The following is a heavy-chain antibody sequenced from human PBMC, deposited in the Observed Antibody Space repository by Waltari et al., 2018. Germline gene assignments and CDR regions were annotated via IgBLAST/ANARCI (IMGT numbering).Heavy chain of an antibody. V-gene: IGHV4-39*07. D-gene: IGHD1-20*01. Sequence: QLQLQESGPGLVKPSETLSLTCTVSGGSISSSSYYWGWIRQPPGTGLEWIGSIYYSLSTYYHPSLKRRVTISVDTSKNQFSLKLSSVTAADTAVYYCAYNSDQGDYWGQGTLVTVSS. CDR2: IYYSLST. CDR3: AYNSDQGDY. CDR1: GGSISSSSYY. J-gene: IGHJ4*02.